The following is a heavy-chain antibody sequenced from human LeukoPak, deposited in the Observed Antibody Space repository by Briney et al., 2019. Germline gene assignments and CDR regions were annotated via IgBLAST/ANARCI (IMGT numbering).Heavy chain of an antibody. J-gene: IGHJ4*02. V-gene: IGHV3-30*02. CDR2: IRYDGSNK. Sequence: PGGSLRLSCAASGFTFSSYGMHWVRQAPGKGLEWVAFIRYDGSNKYYADSVKGRFTISRDNSKNTLYLQMNSLRAEDTAVYYCAKDLSEVPAATYYFDYWGQGTLVTVSS. CDR3: AKDLSEVPAATYYFDY. D-gene: IGHD2-2*01. CDR1: GFTFSSYG.